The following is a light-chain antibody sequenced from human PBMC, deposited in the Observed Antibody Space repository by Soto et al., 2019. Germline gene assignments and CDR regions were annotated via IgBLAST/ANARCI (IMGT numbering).Light chain of an antibody. Sequence: EIVMTQSPATLSVSPGERATLSCRASQSVSSNLAWYQQRPGQAPRLLIHGASTRATGVPARFSGSGSGTEFTLTISSLQSEDFAVYYCQQYNIWPPWTFGQGTKVEIK. V-gene: IGKV3-15*01. J-gene: IGKJ1*01. CDR3: QQYNIWPPWT. CDR1: QSVSSN. CDR2: GAS.